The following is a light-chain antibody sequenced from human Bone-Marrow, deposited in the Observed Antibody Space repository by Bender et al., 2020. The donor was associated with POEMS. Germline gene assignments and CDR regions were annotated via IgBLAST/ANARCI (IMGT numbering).Light chain of an antibody. J-gene: IGLJ1*01. CDR3: SSFTASTTYV. Sequence: QSALTQPASMSGSPGQSLTISCTGSSSDVGAYNYVSWYQQHPGKAPKLMIYDVSSRPSGVSTRFSGSKSGNTASLTISGLQADDEADYYCSSFTASTTYVFGSGTKVTVL. V-gene: IGLV2-14*03. CDR1: SSDVGAYNY. CDR2: DVS.